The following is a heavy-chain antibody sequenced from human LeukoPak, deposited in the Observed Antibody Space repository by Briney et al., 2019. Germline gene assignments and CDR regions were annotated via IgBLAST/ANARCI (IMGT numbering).Heavy chain of an antibody. Sequence: SVKVSCKASGYTFTNYGISWVRQAPGHGLEWMGWISAYTGNTKYAQKFQGRVTMTADTSTRTAYMELRSLRTDDTAVYYCARDLDDILTAYKPITYYFDYWGQGTLVPVSS. CDR2: ISAYTGNT. CDR1: GYTFTNYG. CDR3: ARDLDDILTAYKPITYYFDY. J-gene: IGHJ4*02. V-gene: IGHV1-18*01. D-gene: IGHD3-9*01.